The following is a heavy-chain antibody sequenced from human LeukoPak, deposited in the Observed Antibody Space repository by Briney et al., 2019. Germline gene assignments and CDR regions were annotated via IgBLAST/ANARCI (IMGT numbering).Heavy chain of an antibody. CDR1: GFTFSSYS. CDR3: AKDTRFLEWLDPAGYYFDY. V-gene: IGHV3-21*01. CDR2: ISSSSSYI. J-gene: IGHJ4*02. Sequence: GGSLRLSCAASGFTFSSYSMNWVRQAPGKGLEWVSSISSSSSYIYYADSVKGRFTISRDNAKNSLYLQMNSLRAEDTAVYYCAKDTRFLEWLDPAGYYFDYWGQGTLVTVSS. D-gene: IGHD3-3*01.